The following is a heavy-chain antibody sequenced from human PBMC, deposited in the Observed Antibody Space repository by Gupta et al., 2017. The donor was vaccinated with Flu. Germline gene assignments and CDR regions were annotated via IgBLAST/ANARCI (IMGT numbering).Heavy chain of an antibody. V-gene: IGHV3-23*01. Sequence: ASGFTFSTYAMSWVRQAPGKGLEWVSYISGASGTTYYADSVKGRFTISRDISKNTLYLQMNSLRAEDTAIYYCALQLAAAGYSLDYWGQGTLVTVSS. CDR3: ALQLAAAGYSLDY. D-gene: IGHD6-13*01. CDR2: ISGASGTT. J-gene: IGHJ4*02. CDR1: GFTFSTYA.